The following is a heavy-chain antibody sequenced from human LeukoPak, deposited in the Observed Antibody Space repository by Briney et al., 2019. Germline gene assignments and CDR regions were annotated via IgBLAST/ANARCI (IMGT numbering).Heavy chain of an antibody. CDR1: GGSSSTSSYS. J-gene: IGHJ3*02. V-gene: IGHV4-39*01. D-gene: IGHD2-2*01. Sequence: TPETLSLTCTISGGSSSTSSYSWGWTRHPPGNGLDWIGSSYYSGSTYYNPSLKSRVTISVDTSKNQSSQKLSSVTGADTAVYYCARSDCSSTSCYAFDIWGQGTMVTVSS. CDR2: SYYSGST. CDR3: ARSDCSSTSCYAFDI.